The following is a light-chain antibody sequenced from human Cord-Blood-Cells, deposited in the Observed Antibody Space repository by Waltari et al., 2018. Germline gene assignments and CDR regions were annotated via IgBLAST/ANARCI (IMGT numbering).Light chain of an antibody. CDR2: DAS. Sequence: EIVLTQSPATLSLSPGERATLSCRASQSVSSYLAWYQQKHGQAHRLLSYDASSRATGIPARFSDSGSGTDFTRTISGLEPEDFAVYYCQQRSNWPRLTRGGGTKVEIK. CDR1: QSVSSY. V-gene: IGKV3-11*01. CDR3: QQRSNWPRLT. J-gene: IGKJ4*01.